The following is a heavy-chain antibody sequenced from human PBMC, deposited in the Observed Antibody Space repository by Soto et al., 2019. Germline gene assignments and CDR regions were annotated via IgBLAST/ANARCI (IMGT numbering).Heavy chain of an antibody. CDR3: ARMEVVITRGALDY. V-gene: IGHV4-31*03. J-gene: IGHJ4*02. Sequence: PSETLSLTCNVSGDSISRGGYYWSWVRQHPGKGLEWLGYIYYRGSTFYNPSLKSRVHISVDTSKNHFSLRLSSVTAADTAVYYCARMEVVITRGALDYWGPGTLVTVSS. CDR1: GDSISRGGYY. CDR2: IYYRGST. D-gene: IGHD2-15*01.